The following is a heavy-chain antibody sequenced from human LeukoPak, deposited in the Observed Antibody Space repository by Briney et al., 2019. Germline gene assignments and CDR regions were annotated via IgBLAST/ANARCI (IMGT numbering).Heavy chain of an antibody. CDR2: ISAYNGNT. J-gene: IGHJ3*02. V-gene: IGHV1-18*01. CDR1: GYTFTSYG. CDR3: ARDLGLTEIVVVVADTRGAFDI. D-gene: IGHD2-15*01. Sequence: GASVKVSCKASGYTFTSYGISWVRQAPGQGLEWMGWISAYNGNTNYAQKLQGRVTMTTDTSTSTAYMELRSLRSDDTAVYYCARDLGLTEIVVVVADTRGAFDIWGQGTMVTVSS.